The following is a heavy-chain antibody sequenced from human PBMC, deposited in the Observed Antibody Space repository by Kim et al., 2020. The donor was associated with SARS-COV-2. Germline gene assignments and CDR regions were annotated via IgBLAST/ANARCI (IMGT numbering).Heavy chain of an antibody. J-gene: IGHJ4*02. Sequence: ASVKVSCKASGYTFTSYAMNWVRQAPGQGLEWMGWINTNTGNPTYAQGFTGRFVFSLDTSVSTAYLQISSLKAEDTAVYYCARARSAYDFWSGYYRPGYFDYWGQGTLVTVSS. D-gene: IGHD3-3*01. CDR3: ARARSAYDFWSGYYRPGYFDY. CDR2: INTNTGNP. CDR1: GYTFTSYA. V-gene: IGHV7-4-1*02.